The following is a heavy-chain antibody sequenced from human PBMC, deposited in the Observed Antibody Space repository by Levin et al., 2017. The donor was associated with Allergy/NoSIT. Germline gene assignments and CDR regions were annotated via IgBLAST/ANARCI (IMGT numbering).Heavy chain of an antibody. V-gene: IGHV1-8*01. CDR2: MNPNSGNT. D-gene: IGHD3-3*01. CDR1: GYTFTSYD. J-gene: IGHJ6*02. Sequence: ASVKVSCKASGYTFTSYDINWVRQATGQGLEWMGWMNPNSGNTGYAQKFQGRVTMTRNTSISTAYMELSSLRSEDTAVYYCARGMSGYYSRYYYYGMDVWGQGTTVTVSS. CDR3: ARGMSGYYSRYYYYGMDV.